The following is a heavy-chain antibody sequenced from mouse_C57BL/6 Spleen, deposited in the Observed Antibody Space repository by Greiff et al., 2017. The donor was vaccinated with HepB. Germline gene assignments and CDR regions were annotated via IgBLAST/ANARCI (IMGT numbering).Heavy chain of an antibody. J-gene: IGHJ2*01. CDR1: GYTFTSYW. D-gene: IGHD1-1*01. CDR2: INPSNGGT. CDR3: ASEYYGSSSIDY. V-gene: IGHV1-53*01. Sequence: QVQLPPPGTELVQPGASVQLSCKASGYTFTSYWMHWVKQRPGQGLEWIGNINPSNGGTNYNEKFKSQATLTVDKSSSTAYMQLSSLTSEDSAVYYCASEYYGSSSIDYWGQGTTLTVSS.